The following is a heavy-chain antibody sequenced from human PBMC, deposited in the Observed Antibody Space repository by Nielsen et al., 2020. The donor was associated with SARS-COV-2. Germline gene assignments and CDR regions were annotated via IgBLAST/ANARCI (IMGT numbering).Heavy chain of an antibody. Sequence: GSLRLSCAVYGGSFSGYYWSWIRQPPGKGLEWIGEINHSGSTNYNPSLKSRVTISVDTSKNQFSLKLSSVTAADTPVYYCARHFLYGDSSGYLDYWGQGTLVTVSS. J-gene: IGHJ4*02. CDR2: INHSGST. CDR3: ARHFLYGDSSGYLDY. D-gene: IGHD3-22*01. CDR1: GGSFSGYY. V-gene: IGHV4-34*01.